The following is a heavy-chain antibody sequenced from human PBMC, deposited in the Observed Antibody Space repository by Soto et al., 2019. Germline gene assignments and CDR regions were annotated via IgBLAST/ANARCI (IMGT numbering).Heavy chain of an antibody. CDR1: GFTFSTYG. V-gene: IGHV3-33*01. J-gene: IGHJ5*02. CDR2: IWHDGSDK. CDR3: ARDQMVGTTNGS. D-gene: IGHD1-26*01. Sequence: XGSLILSCAASGFTFSTYGMHWVRQAPGKGLEWVAVIWHDGSDKYYADSVKGRFTISRDNSKNTLYLQMNSLTAEDTAVYYCARDQMVGTTNGSSGQGAVVTVSS.